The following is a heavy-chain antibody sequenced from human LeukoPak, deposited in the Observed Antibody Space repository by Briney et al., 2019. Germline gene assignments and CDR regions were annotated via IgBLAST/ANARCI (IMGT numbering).Heavy chain of an antibody. V-gene: IGHV1-18*01. J-gene: IGHJ3*02. D-gene: IGHD3-10*01. CDR3: ARDIFSYGSGSYYWDAFDI. Sequence: ASVKVSCKASGYTFTTYNINWVRQAPGQGLEWMGWISAYNGNTNYAQKLQGRVTMTTDTSTSTAYMELRSLRSDDTAVYYCARDIFSYGSGSYYWDAFDIWGQGTMVTVSS. CDR1: GYTFTTYN. CDR2: ISAYNGNT.